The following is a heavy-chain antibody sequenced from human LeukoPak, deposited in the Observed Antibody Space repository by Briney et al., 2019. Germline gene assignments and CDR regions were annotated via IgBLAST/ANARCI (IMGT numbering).Heavy chain of an antibody. CDR1: GGSISSYY. D-gene: IGHD2-2*02. CDR3: ARGLIVPSTIFDY. J-gene: IGHJ4*02. V-gene: IGHV4-59*04. CDR2: IYYSGST. Sequence: SETLSLTCTVSGGSISSYYWSWIRQPPGKGLEWIGTIYYSGSTYYNPSLKSRVTMSVDRSENQFSLKLSSVTAADTAVYYCARGLIVPSTIFDYWGQGALVTVSS.